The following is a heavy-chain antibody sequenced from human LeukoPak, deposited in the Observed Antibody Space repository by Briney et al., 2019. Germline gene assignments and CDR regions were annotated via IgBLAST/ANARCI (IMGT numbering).Heavy chain of an antibody. V-gene: IGHV3-23*01. CDR2: ISGSGGST. CDR1: GFTFSSYA. CDR3: AKGERWLQIDY. J-gene: IGHJ4*02. D-gene: IGHD5-24*01. Sequence: GGSLRLSCAASGFTFSSYAMSWVRQAPGKGLEWVSAISGSGGSTYYADSVKGRFTISRGNSKNTLYLQMISLRAEDTAVYYCAKGERWLQIDYWGQGTLVTVSS.